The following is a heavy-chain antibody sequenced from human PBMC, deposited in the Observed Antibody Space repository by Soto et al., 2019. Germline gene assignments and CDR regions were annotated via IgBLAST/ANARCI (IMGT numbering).Heavy chain of an antibody. D-gene: IGHD5-18*01. CDR2: IYYSGST. CDR1: GGSISSYY. V-gene: IGHV4-59*08. CDR3: ARHGYSYASDY. Sequence: SETLSLTCTVSGGSISSYYWSWIRQPPGKGLEWIGYIYYSGSTNYNPSLKSRVTISVDTSKNQFSLKLSSVTAADTAVYYCARHGYSYASDYWGQGTLVTVSS. J-gene: IGHJ4*02.